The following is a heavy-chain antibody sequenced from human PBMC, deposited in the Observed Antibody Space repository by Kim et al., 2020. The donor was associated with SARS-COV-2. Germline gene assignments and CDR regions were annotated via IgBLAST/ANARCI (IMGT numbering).Heavy chain of an antibody. J-gene: IGHJ5*02. Sequence: SETLSLTCTVSGGSISSSSYYWGWIRQPPGKGLEWIGSIYYSGSTYYNPSLKSRVTISVDTSKNQFSLKLSSVTAADTAVYYCAKSTYGDYGGLYNWFDPWGQGTLVTVSS. V-gene: IGHV4-39*07. CDR2: IYYSGST. CDR3: AKSTYGDYGGLYNWFDP. CDR1: GGSISSSSYY. D-gene: IGHD4-17*01.